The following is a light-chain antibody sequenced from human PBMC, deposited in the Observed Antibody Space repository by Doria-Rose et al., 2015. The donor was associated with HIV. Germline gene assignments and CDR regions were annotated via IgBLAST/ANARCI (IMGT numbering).Light chain of an antibody. CDR2: DAS. CDR3: QQCSNRPWT. Sequence: ATLSLSPGERATLPCRASRSVSSYLAWYQEKPGQAPRLRIYDASNWATGIPAMFSGGGSGTDFPLTISSLEPEDSAGYCGQQCSNRPWTLGPGT. J-gene: IGKJ1*01. V-gene: IGKV3-11*01. CDR1: RSVSSY.